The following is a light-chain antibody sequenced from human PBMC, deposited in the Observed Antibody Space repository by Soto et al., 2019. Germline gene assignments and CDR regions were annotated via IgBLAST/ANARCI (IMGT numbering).Light chain of an antibody. V-gene: IGKV3-15*01. CDR1: QSVSSN. J-gene: IGKJ2*01. Sequence: ERVMTQSPATLSVSPGERATLSCRASQSVSSNLAWYQQKPGQAPRLLIYGASTRATGIPARFGGSGSGTEFTLTISSLQSEDFAVYYCQLYNNWPQTFGQGTRLEIK. CDR3: QLYNNWPQT. CDR2: GAS.